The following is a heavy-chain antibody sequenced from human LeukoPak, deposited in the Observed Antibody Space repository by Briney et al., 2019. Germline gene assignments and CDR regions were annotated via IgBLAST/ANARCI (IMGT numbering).Heavy chain of an antibody. CDR2: IIPIFGTA. D-gene: IGHD1-1*01. Sequence: ASVKVSCKASGGTLSSYAINWVRQAPGQGLEWMGGIIPIFGTANYAQKFQGRVTITTDESTSTAYMELSSLRSEDTAVYYCARGPELERFDYWGQGTLVTVSS. CDR3: ARGPELERFDY. V-gene: IGHV1-69*05. J-gene: IGHJ4*02. CDR1: GGTLSSYA.